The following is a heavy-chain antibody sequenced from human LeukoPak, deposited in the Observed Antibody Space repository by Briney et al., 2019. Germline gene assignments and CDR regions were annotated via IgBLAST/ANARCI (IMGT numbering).Heavy chain of an antibody. V-gene: IGHV3-23*01. CDR1: GFTFSSYA. D-gene: IGHD3-16*02. CDR2: ISGSGGSP. Sequence: GGSLRLSCAASGFTFSSYAMSWVRQAPGKGLEWDSAISGSGGSPYYADSVKGRLTISRDNSKSTLYVQMNSLRAEDTAVYYCAKDSRGYYDYVWGSYLRGRGQGNLVTVSS. J-gene: IGHJ4*02. CDR3: AKDSRGYYDYVWGSYLRG.